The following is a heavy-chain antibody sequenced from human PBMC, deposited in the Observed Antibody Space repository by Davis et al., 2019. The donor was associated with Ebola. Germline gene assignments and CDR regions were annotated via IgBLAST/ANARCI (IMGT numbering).Heavy chain of an antibody. V-gene: IGHV4-4*02. CDR2: IHHSGST. CDR3: ARAHRNPLG. J-gene: IGHJ4*02. D-gene: IGHD3-16*01. CDR1: GDSINTSDW. Sequence: PSETLSLTCAVSGDSINTSDWWSWVRQSPGKGLEWIGEIHHSGSTNYNPSLKSRVTMSIDTSKSQFSLNLRSLTAADTAVYYCARAHRNPLGWGQGTLVIVSS.